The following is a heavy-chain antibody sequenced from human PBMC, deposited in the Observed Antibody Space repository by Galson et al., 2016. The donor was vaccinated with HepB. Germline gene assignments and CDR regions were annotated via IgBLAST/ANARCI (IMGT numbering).Heavy chain of an antibody. CDR3: TRGRESSDDFWSARMAWYYDH. Sequence: SLRLSCAASGFTFNSFAMHWVRQAPGKGPEWVALISHDGYKKYFADSVKGRCVISRDNSKNTLTLQMDSLTTADTAVYYCTRGRESSDDFWSARMAWYYDHWGRGTLVTVSS. CDR1: GFTFNSFA. J-gene: IGHJ2*01. V-gene: IGHV3-30*09. D-gene: IGHD3-3*01. CDR2: ISHDGYKK.